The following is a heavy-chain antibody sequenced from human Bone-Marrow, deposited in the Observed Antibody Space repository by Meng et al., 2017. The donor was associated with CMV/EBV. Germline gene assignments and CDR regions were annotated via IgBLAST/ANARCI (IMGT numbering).Heavy chain of an antibody. CDR1: GGTFSSYA. CDR2: IIPIFGTA. Sequence: SVKVSCKASGGTFSSYAISWVRQAPGQGLEWMGGIIPIFGTANYAQKFQGRVTITTDESTSTAYMELSSLRSEDTAVYYCARGQDIVVVPAAMGWFDPWGPGNLVNVAS. CDR3: ARGQDIVVVPAAMGWFDP. D-gene: IGHD2-2*01. V-gene: IGHV1-69*05. J-gene: IGHJ5*02.